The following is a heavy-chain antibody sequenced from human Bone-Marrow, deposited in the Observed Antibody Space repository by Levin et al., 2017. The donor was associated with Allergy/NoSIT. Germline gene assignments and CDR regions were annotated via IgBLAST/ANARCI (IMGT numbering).Heavy chain of an antibody. CDR2: ISTTGHDI. J-gene: IGHJ4*02. CDR3: ARRSMTSADY. D-gene: IGHD4-17*01. V-gene: IGHV3-21*01. Sequence: GGSLRLSCAASGFTFSDYAMNWVRQAPGKGLEWVSSISTTGHDIYYADSVKGRFTISRDNAKSSLFLQMNSLRADDTAMYYCARRSMTSADYWGQGTLVTVSS. CDR1: GFTFSDYA.